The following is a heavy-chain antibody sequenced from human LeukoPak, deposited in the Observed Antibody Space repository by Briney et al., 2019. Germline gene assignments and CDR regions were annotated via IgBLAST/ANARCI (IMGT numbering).Heavy chain of an antibody. Sequence: ASVKVSCKGSGYTFTVYYMYWVRHPPGQGLEWMGWINLNSGGTNNEQKFQGRVTMTRDTSISTAYMELSRLRCVDTAVYYCARGDVDTAMVTPDYWGQGTLVTVSS. V-gene: IGHV1-2*02. CDR3: ARGDVDTAMVTPDY. CDR1: GYTFTVYY. J-gene: IGHJ4*02. D-gene: IGHD5-18*01. CDR2: INLNSGGT.